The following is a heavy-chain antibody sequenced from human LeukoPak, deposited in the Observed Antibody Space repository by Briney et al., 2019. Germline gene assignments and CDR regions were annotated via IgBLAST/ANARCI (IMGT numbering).Heavy chain of an antibody. CDR3: AKAPVTSCRGAYCYPFDS. D-gene: IGHD2-21*01. J-gene: IGHJ4*02. V-gene: IGHV3-23*01. CDR2: TSSSDAGT. CDR1: GFTLSTYA. Sequence: GGSLRLSCAASGFTLSTYAMSWVRQTPGKGLEWVAATSSSDAGTYHADSVRGRFTISRDNSKNTLYLQMNSLRAEDAAVYFCAKAPVTSCRGAYCYPFDSWGQGTLATVSS.